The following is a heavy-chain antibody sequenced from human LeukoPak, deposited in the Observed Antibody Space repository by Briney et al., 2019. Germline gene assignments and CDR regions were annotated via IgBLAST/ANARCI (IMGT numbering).Heavy chain of an antibody. J-gene: IGHJ4*02. Sequence: GGSLRLSCEASGFTSKKYGMHWVRQAPGKGLEWVAFISHDGSDKYYADSVKGRFTISSDNSKNTQFLQMNSLRVEDTAMYYCAKEGESGYSGGFDYWGQGTLVTVSS. CDR3: AKEGESGYSGGFDY. CDR1: GFTSKKYG. CDR2: ISHDGSDK. V-gene: IGHV3-30*18. D-gene: IGHD3-3*01.